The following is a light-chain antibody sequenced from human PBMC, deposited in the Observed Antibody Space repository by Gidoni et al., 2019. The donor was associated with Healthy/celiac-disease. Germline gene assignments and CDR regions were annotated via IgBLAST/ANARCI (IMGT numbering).Light chain of an antibody. CDR1: QSISSW. CDR3: QQYNSYSRT. CDR2: DAS. V-gene: IGKV1-5*01. J-gene: IGKJ1*01. Sequence: DIQITQSPSTLSASVGDRVTITCRASQSISSWLAWYQQKPGKAPKLLIYDASSLESGVPSRFSGSGSGTEFTLTISSRQPDDFATYYCQQYNSYSRTFGQGTKVEIK.